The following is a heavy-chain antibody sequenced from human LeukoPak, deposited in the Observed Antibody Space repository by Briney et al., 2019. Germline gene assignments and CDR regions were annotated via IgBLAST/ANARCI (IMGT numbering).Heavy chain of an antibody. V-gene: IGHV4-38-2*02. CDR1: GYSISSGYY. CDR2: IYHSGST. Sequence: PSETLSLTCTVSGYSISSGYYWGWIRQPPGKGLEWIGSIYHSGSTYYNPSLKSRVTISVDTSQNQFSLKVNSVTAADTAVYYCARGDCSSTICYSPMDVWGKGTTVTVSS. J-gene: IGHJ6*03. CDR3: ARGDCSSTICYSPMDV. D-gene: IGHD2-2*01.